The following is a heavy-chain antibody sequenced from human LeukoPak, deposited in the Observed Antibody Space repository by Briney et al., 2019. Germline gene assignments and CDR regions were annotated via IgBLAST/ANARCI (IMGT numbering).Heavy chain of an antibody. V-gene: IGHV3-21*01. J-gene: IGHJ4*02. CDR2: ISSSSSYI. D-gene: IGHD2-15*01. Sequence: PGGSLRLSCAASGFTFSSYSMNWVRQAPGKGLEWVSSISSSSSYIYYADSVKGRFTISRDNAKNSLYLQMNSLGAEDTAVYYCAREEVYCSGGSCYSDFDYWGQGTLVTVSS. CDR3: AREEVYCSGGSCYSDFDY. CDR1: GFTFSSYS.